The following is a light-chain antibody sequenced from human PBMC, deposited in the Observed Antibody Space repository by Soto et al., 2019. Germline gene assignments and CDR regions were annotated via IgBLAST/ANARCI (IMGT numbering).Light chain of an antibody. CDR3: QQLYTLPFT. Sequence: DLPLAQSPSLLSASIGDRVTIPCRASHDISTFLAWYQQKPGKAPKILIYEASTLQSGVPSRFSGSGSGTEFTLTISGLLPEDFAAYHCQQLYTLPFTFGQGTRLEIK. CDR2: EAS. CDR1: HDISTF. J-gene: IGKJ5*01. V-gene: IGKV1-9*01.